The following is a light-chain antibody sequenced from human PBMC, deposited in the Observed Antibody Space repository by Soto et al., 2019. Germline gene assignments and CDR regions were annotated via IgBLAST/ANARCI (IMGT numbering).Light chain of an antibody. CDR1: QSVRSN. CDR3: QQYNNWPYT. Sequence: EIVMTQSPATLSVSPGERATLSCRASQSVRSNLAWYQQKPGQAPRLLIYGASTRATDIPARFTGSGSGTEFTLTISSLQSEDFAVYYCQQYNNWPYTFGQGTKLEIK. J-gene: IGKJ2*01. CDR2: GAS. V-gene: IGKV3-15*01.